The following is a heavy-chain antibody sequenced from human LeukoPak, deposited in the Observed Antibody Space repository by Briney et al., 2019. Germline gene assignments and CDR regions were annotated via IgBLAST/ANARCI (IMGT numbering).Heavy chain of an antibody. CDR3: ARVRTTDYFDY. CDR1: GFTFSDYY. CDR2: ISGSGTTI. V-gene: IGHV3-11*01. Sequence: GGSLRLSCAASGFTFSDYYMTWIRQAPGEGLEWISYISGSGTTIYYADSMKGRFTISRDSAKNPLFLQMNSLRADDTAMYYCARVRTTDYFDYWGQGTLVTVSS. J-gene: IGHJ4*02. D-gene: IGHD4-17*01.